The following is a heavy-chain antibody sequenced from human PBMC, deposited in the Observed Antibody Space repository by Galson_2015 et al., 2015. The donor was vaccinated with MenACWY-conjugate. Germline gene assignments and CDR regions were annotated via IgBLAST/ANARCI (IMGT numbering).Heavy chain of an antibody. D-gene: IGHD6-13*01. Sequence: CAISGDSVSSNTAAWNWIRQSPSRGLEWLGRTYYRSKWYNDYAVSVRSRMTISPDTSKNQFSLQLKSVTPDDTAVYYCARKALYSGSWYPIEYWGQGTRVTVSS. CDR3: ARKALYSGSWYPIEY. J-gene: IGHJ4*02. V-gene: IGHV6-1*01. CDR2: TYYRSKWYN. CDR1: GDSVSSNTAA.